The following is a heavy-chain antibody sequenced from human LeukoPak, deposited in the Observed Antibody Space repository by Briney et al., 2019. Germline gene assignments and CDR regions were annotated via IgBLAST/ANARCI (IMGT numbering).Heavy chain of an antibody. Sequence: GGSLRLSCVVSGFTFSSYNFNWVRQAPGKGLEWVSSIGISTTYIYYADSVTGRFTISRDNAKNSLYLQMNSLRAEDTAVYYCASGSYGSGFYYFYYMDVWGKGTTVTVSS. D-gene: IGHD3-10*01. CDR3: ASGSYGSGFYYFYYMDV. V-gene: IGHV3-21*01. J-gene: IGHJ6*03. CDR1: GFTFSSYN. CDR2: IGISTTYI.